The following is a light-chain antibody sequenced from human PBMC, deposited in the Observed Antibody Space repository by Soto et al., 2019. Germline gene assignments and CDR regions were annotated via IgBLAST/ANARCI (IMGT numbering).Light chain of an antibody. J-gene: IGKJ1*01. CDR3: QHYNNWPPGRT. CDR2: TTF. Sequence: DIQMTQSPSSLSAFVGDRVTITCRASQSISSYFNWYQQKPGKDPKLLISTTFNLQSGVPSRFSGSGSGTDFTLTISSLQSEDSALYYCQHYNNWPPGRTFGQGTKVEIK. CDR1: QSISSY. V-gene: IGKV1-39*01.